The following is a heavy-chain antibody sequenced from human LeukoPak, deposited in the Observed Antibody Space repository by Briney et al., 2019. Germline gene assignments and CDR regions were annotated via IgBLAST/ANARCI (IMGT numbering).Heavy chain of an antibody. V-gene: IGHV1-69*05. Sequence: ASVKVSCKASGGTFSSYAISWVRQAPGQGLEWMGGIIPIFGTANYAQKFQGRVTITTDESTSTAYMELSSLRSEDTAVYYCATHWTYTKGGYDYYYYYMDVWGKGTTVTVSS. D-gene: IGHD2-2*02. CDR3: ATHWTYTKGGYDYYYYYMDV. J-gene: IGHJ6*03. CDR2: IIPIFGTA. CDR1: GGTFSSYA.